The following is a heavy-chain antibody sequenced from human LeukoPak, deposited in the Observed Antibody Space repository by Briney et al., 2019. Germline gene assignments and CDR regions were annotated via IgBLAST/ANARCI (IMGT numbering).Heavy chain of an antibody. CDR3: ARHHMTTVTTSFDY. J-gene: IGHJ4*02. CDR1: GGSISSSSYY. Sequence: PSETLSLTCAVSGGSISSSSYYRGWIRQPPGKGLEWIGSIYYSGSTYYNPSLKSRVTISVDTSKNQFSLKLSSVTAADTAVYYCARHHMTTVTTSFDYWGQGTLVTVSS. CDR2: IYYSGST. V-gene: IGHV4-39*01. D-gene: IGHD4-17*01.